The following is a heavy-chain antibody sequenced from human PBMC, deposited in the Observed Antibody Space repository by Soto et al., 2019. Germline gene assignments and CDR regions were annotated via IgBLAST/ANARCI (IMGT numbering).Heavy chain of an antibody. V-gene: IGHV3-48*03. CDR2: ISSSGRTI. J-gene: IGHJ4*02. CDR1: GFTFSYFE. Sequence: PGGSLRLSCAASGFTFSYFEMNWVRQAPGKGLERVAFISSSGRTIYYADSVKGRFTVSRDNAKNSLYLQMNSLRAEDTAVYYCARARSGYDIDYWGQGTLVTVSS. D-gene: IGHD5-12*01. CDR3: ARARSGYDIDY.